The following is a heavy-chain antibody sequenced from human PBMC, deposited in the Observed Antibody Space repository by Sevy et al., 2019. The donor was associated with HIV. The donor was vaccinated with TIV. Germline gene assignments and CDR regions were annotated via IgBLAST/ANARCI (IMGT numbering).Heavy chain of an antibody. CDR2: ISSSGSTI. Sequence: GGSLRPSCAASGFTFSDYYMSWIRQAPGKGLEWVSYISSSGSTIYYADSVKGRFTISRDNAKNSLYLQMNSLRAEDTAVYYCARDVGHSYGYPYFDYWGQGTLVTVSS. J-gene: IGHJ4*02. CDR3: ARDVGHSYGYPYFDY. D-gene: IGHD5-18*01. V-gene: IGHV3-11*01. CDR1: GFTFSDYY.